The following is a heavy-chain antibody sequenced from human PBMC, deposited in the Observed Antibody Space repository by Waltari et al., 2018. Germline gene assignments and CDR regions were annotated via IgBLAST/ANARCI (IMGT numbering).Heavy chain of an antibody. CDR1: STYS. CDR2: IKSTGSTI. CDR3: ARGLGDYTY. J-gene: IGHJ4*02. D-gene: IGHD4-17*01. V-gene: IGHV3-48*02. Sequence: STYSMNWVRQAPGKGLEWISYIKSTGSTIHYADSVKGRFTISRDNAKNSLYLQMNSLRDEDTAVYYCARGLGDYTYWGQGTLVTVSS.